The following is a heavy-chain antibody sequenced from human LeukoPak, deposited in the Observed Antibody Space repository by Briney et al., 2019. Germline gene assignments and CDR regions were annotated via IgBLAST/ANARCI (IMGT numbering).Heavy chain of an antibody. CDR2: ISGSGGST. Sequence: QSGGSLRLSCAASGFTVSSNYMSWVRQAPGKGLEWVSAISGSGGSTYYADSVKGRFTISRDNSKNTLYLQMNSLRAEDTAVYYCAKDCSIHEPYYFDYWGQGTLVTVSS. D-gene: IGHD2-15*01. J-gene: IGHJ4*02. V-gene: IGHV3-23*01. CDR3: AKDCSIHEPYYFDY. CDR1: GFTVSSNY.